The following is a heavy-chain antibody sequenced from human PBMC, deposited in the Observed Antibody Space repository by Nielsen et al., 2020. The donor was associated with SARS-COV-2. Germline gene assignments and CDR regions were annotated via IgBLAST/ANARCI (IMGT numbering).Heavy chain of an antibody. CDR2: IYSGGST. J-gene: IGHJ5*02. D-gene: IGHD6-19*01. CDR1: GFTVSSNY. V-gene: IGHV3-53*01. Sequence: LSLTCAASGFTVSSNYMSWVRQAPGKGLEWVSVIYSGGSTYYADSVKGRFTISRDNSKNTLYLQMNSLRAEDTAVYYCARDFKYSSGWSDPWFDPWGQGTLVTVSS. CDR3: ARDFKYSSGWSDPWFDP.